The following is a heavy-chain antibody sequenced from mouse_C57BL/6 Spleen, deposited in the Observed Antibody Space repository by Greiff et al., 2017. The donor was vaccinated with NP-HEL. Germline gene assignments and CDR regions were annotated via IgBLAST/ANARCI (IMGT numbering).Heavy chain of an antibody. Sequence: VQLVESGAELVRPGASVTLSCKASGYTFTDYEMHWVKQTPVHGLEWIGAIDPETGGTAYNQKFKGKAILTADKSYSTAYMELRSLTSEDSAVYYCTRYDRAMDYWGQGTSVTVSS. CDR3: TRYDRAMDY. D-gene: IGHD2-12*01. CDR2: IDPETGGT. J-gene: IGHJ4*01. V-gene: IGHV1-15*01. CDR1: GYTFTDYE.